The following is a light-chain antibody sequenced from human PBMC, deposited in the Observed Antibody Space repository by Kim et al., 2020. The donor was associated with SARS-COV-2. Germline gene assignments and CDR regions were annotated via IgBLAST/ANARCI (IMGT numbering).Light chain of an antibody. CDR2: GAS. V-gene: IGKV3-20*01. CDR1: QSISSDY. CDR3: HQYGSSPWT. J-gene: IGKJ1*01. Sequence: EIVLTQSPGTLSLSPGERATLSCRASQSISSDYLAWYQQRPGQAPRLLIYGASSRATDIPDRFSGSGSGTDFSLTISRLEPEDFAVYYCHQYGSSPWTFGQGTKVDIK.